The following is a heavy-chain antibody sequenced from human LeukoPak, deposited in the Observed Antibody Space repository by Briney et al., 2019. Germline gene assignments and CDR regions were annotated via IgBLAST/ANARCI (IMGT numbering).Heavy chain of an antibody. CDR1: GYTFTGYY. CDR2: INPNSGGT. J-gene: IGHJ4*02. CDR3: ARADGYSNYGSFDY. V-gene: IGHV1-2*02. D-gene: IGHD4-11*01. Sequence: GASVKVSCKASGYTFTGYYMHWVRQAPGQGLEWMGWINPNSGGTNYAQKFQGRVTMTRDTSISTAYMELSRLRSDDTAVYYCARADGYSNYGSFDYWGQGTLVTVSS.